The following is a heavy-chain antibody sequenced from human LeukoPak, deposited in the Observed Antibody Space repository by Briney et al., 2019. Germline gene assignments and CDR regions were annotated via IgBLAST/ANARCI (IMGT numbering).Heavy chain of an antibody. V-gene: IGHV3-23*01. Sequence: SGGSLRLSCTASGFTFGDYAMSWVSQAPGKRLEWVSAISGSGGSTYYADSVKGRFTISRDNSKITLYLQVNSLRAEDTAVYYCAKVGAYYYYYGMDVWGQGTTVSVSS. CDR3: AKVGAYYYYYGMDV. D-gene: IGHD1-26*01. CDR2: ISGSGGST. J-gene: IGHJ6*02. CDR1: GFTFGDYA.